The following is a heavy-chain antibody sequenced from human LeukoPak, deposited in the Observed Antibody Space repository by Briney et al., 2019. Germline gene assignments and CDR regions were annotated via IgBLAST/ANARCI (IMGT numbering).Heavy chain of an antibody. D-gene: IGHD1-26*01. CDR2: SRYDGSDK. CDR1: GFTFSSCG. CDR3: VKDVGVGASYFDN. V-gene: IGHV3-30*02. Sequence: PGGSLRLSCAASGFTFSSCGMHWVRQRPGKGLEWVAYSRYDGSDKYYIDSVRGRFTIAGDNPKETLYLQMTSLSHDDTAVYFCVKDVGVGASYFDNWGQGTLVAVSP. J-gene: IGHJ4*02.